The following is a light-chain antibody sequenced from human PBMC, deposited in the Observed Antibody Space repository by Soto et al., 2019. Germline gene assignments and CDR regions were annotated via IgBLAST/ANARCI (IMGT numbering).Light chain of an antibody. CDR1: QSVTSY. CDR2: DAS. CDR3: QQRSSWPIT. J-gene: IGKJ5*01. Sequence: EIVLTQSPSTLSLSPGERATLSCRASQSVTSYLAWYQQRPGQAPRLLMYDASRRATGIPARFSGSGSGADFTLTISTLEPEDFAVYYCQQRSSWPITFGQGTRLAIK. V-gene: IGKV3-11*01.